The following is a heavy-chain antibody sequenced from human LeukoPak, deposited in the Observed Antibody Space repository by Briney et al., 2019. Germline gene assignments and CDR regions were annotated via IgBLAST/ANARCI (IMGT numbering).Heavy chain of an antibody. Sequence: SETLSLTCTVSGGSISSSSYYWGWIRQPPGKGLEWIGSIYYSGSTYYNPSLKSRVTISVDTSKNQFSLKLSSVTAADTAVYYCAREAGELPDPNRGLDYWGQGTLVTVSS. CDR3: AREAGELPDPNRGLDY. CDR2: IYYSGST. V-gene: IGHV4-39*07. D-gene: IGHD1-26*01. J-gene: IGHJ4*02. CDR1: GGSISSSSYY.